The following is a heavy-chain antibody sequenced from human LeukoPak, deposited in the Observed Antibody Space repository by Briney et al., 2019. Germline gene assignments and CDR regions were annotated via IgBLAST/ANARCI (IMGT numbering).Heavy chain of an antibody. CDR3: ARRGVPMRVRGEAVVAPYYFDY. V-gene: IGHV4-39*07. CDR2: IYHSGIT. D-gene: IGHD2-8*02. Sequence: PSETLSLTCTVSGGSISSDLYYWNWIRQPAGKGLEWIGSIYHSGITFYNPSLKSRVSISVETSKNQFSLKLDSVTAADTAVYYCARRGVPMRVRGEAVVAPYYFDYWGQGTLVTVSS. J-gene: IGHJ4*02. CDR1: GGSISSDLYY.